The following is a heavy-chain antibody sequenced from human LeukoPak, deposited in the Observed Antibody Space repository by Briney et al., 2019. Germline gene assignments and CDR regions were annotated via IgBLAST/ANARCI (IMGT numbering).Heavy chain of an antibody. Sequence: SETLSLTCTVSGYSISSGYYWGWIRQPPGKGLEWIGSIYHSGSTYYNPSLKSRVTISVDTSKNQFSLKLSSVTAADTAVYYCARGPIAVAAPGLDYWGQGTLVTVSS. D-gene: IGHD6-19*01. CDR3: ARGPIAVAAPGLDY. V-gene: IGHV4-38-2*02. J-gene: IGHJ4*02. CDR2: IYHSGST. CDR1: GYSISSGYY.